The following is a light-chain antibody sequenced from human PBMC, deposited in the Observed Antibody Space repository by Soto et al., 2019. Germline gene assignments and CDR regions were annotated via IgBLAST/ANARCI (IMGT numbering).Light chain of an antibody. CDR2: AAS. J-gene: IGKJ1*01. CDR1: QDIRND. Sequence: AIQMTQSPSSLSASVGDRVTITCRASQDIRNDLGWYQQKPGKAPKLLIYAASNLHSGVPSRFRGSGSGTDFTLTISSLQPEDFATYYCLQESYYPRTFGRGTKVEIK. V-gene: IGKV1-6*01. CDR3: LQESYYPRT.